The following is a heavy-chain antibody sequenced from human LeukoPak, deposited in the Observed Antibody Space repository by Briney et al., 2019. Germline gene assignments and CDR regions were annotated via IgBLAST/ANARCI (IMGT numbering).Heavy chain of an antibody. CDR1: GLIFSSYE. D-gene: IGHD2-2*01. J-gene: IGHJ3*02. V-gene: IGHV3-48*03. Sequence: LTGGPLRLSCAASGLIFSSYEMNGVPQAPEKALEGVSYISSSGSTIYYADSVKGRFTISRDNAKNSLYLQMNSLRAEDTAVYYCARTGYCTSTSCYADAFDIWGQGTMVTVSS. CDR3: ARTGYCTSTSCYADAFDI. CDR2: ISSSGSTI.